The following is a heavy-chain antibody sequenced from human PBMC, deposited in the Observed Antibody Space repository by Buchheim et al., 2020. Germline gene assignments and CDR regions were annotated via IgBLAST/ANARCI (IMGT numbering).Heavy chain of an antibody. CDR1: GFSFSNSW. V-gene: IGHV3-7*01. D-gene: IGHD2-15*01. Sequence: EVQLEESGGTVVQPGGSLRLSCAASGFSFSNSWMNWVRQAPGKGLVWVASINHDGSETYYVDSVNGRFTVSSDNVKNSLYLHMSSLRADDTAVYYCARGISTPGIDYWGQGTL. J-gene: IGHJ4*02. CDR3: ARGISTPGIDY. CDR2: INHDGSET.